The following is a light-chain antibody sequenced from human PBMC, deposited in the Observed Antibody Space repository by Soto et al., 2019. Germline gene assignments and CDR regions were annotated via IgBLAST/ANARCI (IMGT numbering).Light chain of an antibody. J-gene: IGLJ1*01. CDR3: AAWDDSLSGDV. CDR2: SNN. CDR1: SSNIGAGYD. Sequence: QSVLTQPPSVSGAPGQRVTISCTGSSSNIGAGYDVYWYQQLPGTAPKLLIYSNNQRPSGVPDRFSGSKSGTSASLAISGLRSEDEADYYCAAWDDSLSGDVFGTGTKLTVL. V-gene: IGLV1-47*01.